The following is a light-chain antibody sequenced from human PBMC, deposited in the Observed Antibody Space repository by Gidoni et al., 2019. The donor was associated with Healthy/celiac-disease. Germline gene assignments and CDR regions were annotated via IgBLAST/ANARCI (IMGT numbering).Light chain of an antibody. V-gene: IGLV3-1*01. CDR3: QAWDSSTASMV. CDR1: KLGDKY. Sequence: SYELTQPPSVSVSPGQTASITCSGDKLGDKYACWYQQKPGQYPVLVIYQDSKRPSGIPERFSGSNSGNTATLTISGTQAMDEADYYCQAWDSSTASMVFGGGTKLTVL. CDR2: QDS. J-gene: IGLJ2*01.